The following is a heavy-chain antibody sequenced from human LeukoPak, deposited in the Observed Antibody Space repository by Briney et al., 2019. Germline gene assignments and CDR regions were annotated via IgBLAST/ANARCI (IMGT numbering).Heavy chain of an antibody. Sequence: GGSLRLSCAASGFTFSGSGMHWVRQAPGKGLEWVAFIRYHGSDKFYADSVKGRFTNSRDNSKNTLHLQMNSLRPEDTSVYYCARSPTSWYFDYWGQGTLVTVSS. CDR2: IRYHGSDK. V-gene: IGHV3-30*02. J-gene: IGHJ4*02. CDR1: GFTFSGSG. D-gene: IGHD2-2*01. CDR3: ARSPTSWYFDY.